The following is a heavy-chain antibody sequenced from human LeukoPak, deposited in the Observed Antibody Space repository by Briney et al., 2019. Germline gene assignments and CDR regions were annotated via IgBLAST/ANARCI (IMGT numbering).Heavy chain of an antibody. J-gene: IGHJ3*02. Sequence: GGSLRLSCAASGFTFSDYYMSWIRQAPGKGLEWVSYISSSGSTIYYADSVKGRFTISRDNAKNSLYLQMNSLRAEDTAVYYCARDENLAVVVIDAFDIWGQGTMVTVSS. CDR3: ARDENLAVVVIDAFDI. CDR2: ISSSGSTI. V-gene: IGHV3-11*04. D-gene: IGHD3-22*01. CDR1: GFTFSDYY.